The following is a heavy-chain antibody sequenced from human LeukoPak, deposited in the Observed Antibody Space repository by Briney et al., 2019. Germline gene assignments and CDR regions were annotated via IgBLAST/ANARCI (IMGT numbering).Heavy chain of an antibody. CDR1: GYTFTSYG. CDR2: IIPIFGTA. D-gene: IGHD2-2*01. Sequence: SVKVSCKASGYTFTSYGISWVRQAPGQGLEWMGGIIPIFGTANYAQKFQGRVTITADESTSTAYMELSSLRSEDTAVYYCARVRNPAATLNDAFDIWGQGTMVTVSS. V-gene: IGHV1-69*13. J-gene: IGHJ3*02. CDR3: ARVRNPAATLNDAFDI.